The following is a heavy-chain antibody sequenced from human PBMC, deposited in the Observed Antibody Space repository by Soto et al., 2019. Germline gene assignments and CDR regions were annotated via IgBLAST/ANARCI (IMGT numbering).Heavy chain of an antibody. CDR2: MYYSGST. D-gene: IGHD1-26*01. Sequence: PSETLSLTCAVSSGSISSSNWWSWVRQPPGKGLEWIGYMYYSGSTNYNPSLKSRVTMSVDTSKNQFSLKLTSVTAADTAVYYCARDPAEGAPYYWFDPWGQGTLVTVSS. CDR3: ARDPAEGAPYYWFDP. CDR1: SGSISSSNW. V-gene: IGHV4-4*02. J-gene: IGHJ5*02.